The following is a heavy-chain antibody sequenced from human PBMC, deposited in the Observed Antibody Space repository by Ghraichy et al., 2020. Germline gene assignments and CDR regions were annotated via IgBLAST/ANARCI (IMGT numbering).Heavy chain of an antibody. J-gene: IGHJ4*02. CDR3: ARDLEDYYDSSGYHHFDY. D-gene: IGHD3-22*01. V-gene: IGHV3-21*01. Sequence: GGSLRLSCAASGFTFSSYSMNWVRQAPGKGLEWVSSISSSSSYIYYADSVKGRFTISRDNAKNSLYLQMNSLRAEDTAVYYCARDLEDYYDSSGYHHFDYWGQGTLVTVSS. CDR1: GFTFSSYS. CDR2: ISSSSSYI.